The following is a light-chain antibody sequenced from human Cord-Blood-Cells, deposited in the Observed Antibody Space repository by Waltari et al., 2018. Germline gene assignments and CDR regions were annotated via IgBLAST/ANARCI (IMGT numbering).Light chain of an antibody. J-gene: IGLJ3*02. CDR3: NSRDSSGNHWV. CDR2: GKN. V-gene: IGLV3-19*01. Sequence: SSELTQDPAVSVALGQTVRITCQGDSLRSYYASWYQQKPGQAPLRVIYGKNNRPSGIPDRFSGSSSGNTASLTITGAQAEDEADYYCNSRDSSGNHWVFGGGTKLTVL. CDR1: SLRSYY.